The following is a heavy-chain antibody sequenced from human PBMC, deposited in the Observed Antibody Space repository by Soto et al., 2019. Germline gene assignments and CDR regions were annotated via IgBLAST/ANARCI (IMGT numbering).Heavy chain of an antibody. CDR1: GGSFSGYY. CDR2: INHSGST. CDR3: ARVPFWSGYYIDY. V-gene: IGHV4-34*01. Sequence: TSETLSLTCAVYGGSFSGYYWSWIRQPPGKGLGWIGEINHSGSTNYNPSLKSRVTISVDTSKNQFSLKLSSVTAADTAVYYCARVPFWSGYYIDYWGQGTLVTVSS. J-gene: IGHJ4*02. D-gene: IGHD3-3*01.